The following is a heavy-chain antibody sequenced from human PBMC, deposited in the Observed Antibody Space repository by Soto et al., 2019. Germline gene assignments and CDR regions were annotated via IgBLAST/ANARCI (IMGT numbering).Heavy chain of an antibody. CDR2: ISSGSSHI. Sequence: EVQLVESGGGLVKPGGSLRLSCAASGFTFRSYSMTWVRQAPGKGLEWVSSISSGSSHIYYADSMKGRFTISRDNAKSSLYLQMNSLRAEDTAVYYCARDGVATSDYWGQGTMVTVSS. CDR1: GFTFRSYS. CDR3: ARDGVATSDY. J-gene: IGHJ4*02. V-gene: IGHV3-21*01. D-gene: IGHD2-15*01.